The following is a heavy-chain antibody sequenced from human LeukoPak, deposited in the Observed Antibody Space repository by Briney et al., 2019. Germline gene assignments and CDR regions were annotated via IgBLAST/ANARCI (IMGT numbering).Heavy chain of an antibody. CDR3: ARHISSSWYSFDY. D-gene: IGHD6-13*01. V-gene: IGHV4-39*01. CDR2: IYYSGST. J-gene: IGHJ4*02. CDR1: GGSISSSSYY. Sequence: SETLSLTCTVSGGSISSSSYYWGWIRQPPGKGLEWIGSIYYSGSTYYNPSLKSRVTLSVDTSKNQFSLKLSSVTAADTAVYYCARHISSSWYSFDYWGQGTLVTVSS.